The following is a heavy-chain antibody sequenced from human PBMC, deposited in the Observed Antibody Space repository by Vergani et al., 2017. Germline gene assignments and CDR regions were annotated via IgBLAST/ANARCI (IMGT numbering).Heavy chain of an antibody. J-gene: IGHJ3*02. Sequence: QVQLVESGGGLVKPGGSLRLSCAASGFTFSDYYMSWIRQAPGKGLEWVSYISSSSSYTNYADSVKGRFTISRDNAKNSLYLQMNSLRAEDTAVYYCAGDQEYYYGSGLRAFSAFDIWGQGTMVTVSS. CDR1: GFTFSDYY. V-gene: IGHV3-11*05. CDR3: AGDQEYYYGSGLRAFSAFDI. D-gene: IGHD3-10*01. CDR2: ISSSSSYT.